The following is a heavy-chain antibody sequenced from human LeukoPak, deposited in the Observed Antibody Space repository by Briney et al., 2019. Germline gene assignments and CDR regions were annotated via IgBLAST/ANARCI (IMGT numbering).Heavy chain of an antibody. V-gene: IGHV3-48*03. J-gene: IGHJ4*02. CDR2: ISRSGSTI. D-gene: IGHD6-19*01. Sequence: GGSLRLSCAATGFTFSSYEMNWVRQAPGKGLEWVSYISRSGSTIYSADSVKGRFTISRDNAKSSLDLQMNSLRAEDTAVYYCVRDGGWNPFDNWGQGTLVTVSS. CDR1: GFTFSSYE. CDR3: VRDGGWNPFDN.